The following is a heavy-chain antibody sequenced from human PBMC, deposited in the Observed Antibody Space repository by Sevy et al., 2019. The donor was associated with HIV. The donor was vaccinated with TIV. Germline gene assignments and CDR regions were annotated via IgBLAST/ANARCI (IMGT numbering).Heavy chain of an antibody. V-gene: IGHV3-53*01. D-gene: IGHD6-19*01. CDR2: IYSGGNT. J-gene: IGHJ4*02. Sequence: GGSLRLACAASGFTVSDNYMSWVRQAPGKGLEWVSVIYSGGNTYYADSVKGRFTISRDNSKNTLYLQMNSLRAEDTAVYYCARDKVVAGKGYYFDYWGQGTLVTVSS. CDR1: GFTVSDNY. CDR3: ARDKVVAGKGYYFDY.